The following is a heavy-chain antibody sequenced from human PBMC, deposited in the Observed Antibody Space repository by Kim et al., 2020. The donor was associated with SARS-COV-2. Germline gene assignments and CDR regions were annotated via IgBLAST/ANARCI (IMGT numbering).Heavy chain of an antibody. Sequence: AAPVKGRFTIPRDNSKNTLYLQMNSLRAEDTAVYYCARAYSGSYYSPFDYWGQGTLVTVSS. J-gene: IGHJ4*02. CDR3: ARAYSGSYYSPFDY. V-gene: IGHV3-30*01. D-gene: IGHD3-10*01.